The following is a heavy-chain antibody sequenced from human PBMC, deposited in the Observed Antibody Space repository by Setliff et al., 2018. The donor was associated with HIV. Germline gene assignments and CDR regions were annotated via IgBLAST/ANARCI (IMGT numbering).Heavy chain of an antibody. J-gene: IGHJ4*02. D-gene: IGHD3-3*01. V-gene: IGHV1-69*06. CDR2: IIPLFGTA. Sequence: SVKVSCKASGGTFSSYVISWVRQAPGQGLEWMGGIIPLFGTANYAQKFQGRVTITADTSSSTAYLDLRSLRSDDTAVYYCARDSDNFWSGYYAAFDYWGQGTLVTVSS. CDR1: GGTFSSYV. CDR3: ARDSDNFWSGYYAAFDY.